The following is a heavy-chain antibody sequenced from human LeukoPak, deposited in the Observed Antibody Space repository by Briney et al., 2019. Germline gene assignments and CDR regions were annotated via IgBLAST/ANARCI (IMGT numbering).Heavy chain of an antibody. CDR1: GYTFTSYD. J-gene: IGHJ4*02. CDR3: AKSGATVPLYYFDY. D-gene: IGHD4-17*01. Sequence: ASVKVSCKASGYTFTSYDINWVRQATGQGLEWMGWMNPNSGNTGYAQKFQGRVTMTRNTSISTAYMELSSLRSEDTALYYCAKSGATVPLYYFDYWGQGTLVTVSS. V-gene: IGHV1-8*01. CDR2: MNPNSGNT.